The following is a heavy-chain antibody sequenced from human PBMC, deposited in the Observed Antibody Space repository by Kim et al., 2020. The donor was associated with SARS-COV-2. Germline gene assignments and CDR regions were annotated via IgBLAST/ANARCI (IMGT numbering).Heavy chain of an antibody. D-gene: IGHD6-13*01. J-gene: IGHJ6*02. CDR1: GFTFSSYA. CDR3: ARRGSSWDYYYYGMDV. V-gene: IGHV3-30*04. CDR2: ISYDGSNK. Sequence: GGSLRLSCAASGFTFSSYAMHWVRQAPGKGLEWVAVISYDGSNKYYADSVKGRFTISRDNSKNTLYLQMNSLRAEDTAVYYCARRGSSWDYYYYGMDVWGQGTTVTVSS.